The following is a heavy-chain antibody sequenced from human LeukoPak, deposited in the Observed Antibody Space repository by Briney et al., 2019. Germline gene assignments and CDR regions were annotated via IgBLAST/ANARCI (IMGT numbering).Heavy chain of an antibody. J-gene: IGHJ4*02. Sequence: GGSLRLSCAASGFTVSSNYMSWVRQAPGKGLEWVANIKQDGSEKYYVDSVKGRFTISRDNAKNSLYLQMNSLRAEDTAVYYCAREGIAVTVPLDYWGQGTLVTVSS. CDR1: GFTVSSNY. CDR2: IKQDGSEK. D-gene: IGHD6-19*01. CDR3: AREGIAVTVPLDY. V-gene: IGHV3-7*01.